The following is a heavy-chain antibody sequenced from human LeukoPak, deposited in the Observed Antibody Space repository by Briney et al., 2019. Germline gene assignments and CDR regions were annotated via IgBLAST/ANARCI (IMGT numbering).Heavy chain of an antibody. Sequence: GGSLRLSCAASGFTLRSYWMHWVRQAPGKGLEWVSRVIRDGSFTNYADSVKGRFTISRDNAKNTLYLQMSSLRAEDTAVYFCVRDGDYFNFDYWGQGSLVTVSS. V-gene: IGHV3-74*01. CDR2: VIRDGSFT. CDR3: VRDGDYFNFDY. CDR1: GFTLRSYW. D-gene: IGHD3-10*01. J-gene: IGHJ4*02.